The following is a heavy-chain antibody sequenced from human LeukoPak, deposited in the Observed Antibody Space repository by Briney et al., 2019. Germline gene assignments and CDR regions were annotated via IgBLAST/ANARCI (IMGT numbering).Heavy chain of an antibody. D-gene: IGHD4-11*01. Sequence: GGSLRLSCAASGFTFSSYWMSWVRQAPGKGLEWVANIKQDGSEKYYVDSVKGRFTISRDNAKNSLYLQMNSLRAEDTAVYHCARVRGYSYFDYWGQGTLVTVSS. J-gene: IGHJ4*02. CDR3: ARVRGYSYFDY. CDR1: GFTFSSYW. CDR2: IKQDGSEK. V-gene: IGHV3-7*01.